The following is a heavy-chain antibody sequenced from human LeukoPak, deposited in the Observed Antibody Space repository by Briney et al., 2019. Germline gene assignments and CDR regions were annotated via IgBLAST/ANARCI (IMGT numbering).Heavy chain of an antibody. V-gene: IGHV4-4*07. CDR1: GGFISHYY. CDR2: VFSGGST. J-gene: IGHJ3*02. Sequence: SETVSLTCTVSGGFISHYYWNWLRQPAAKGLDYIGHVFSGGSTGYTPSHKSRFTMSVDKSKNPFSLKLSSVTAADTAVYYCARSGGVTGDAFDIWGQGTLVTVSS. D-gene: IGHD2-21*02. CDR3: ARSGGVTGDAFDI.